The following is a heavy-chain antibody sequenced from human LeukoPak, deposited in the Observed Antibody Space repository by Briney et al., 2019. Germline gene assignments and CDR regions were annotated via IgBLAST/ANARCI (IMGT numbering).Heavy chain of an antibody. CDR1: GGSFSGYY. Sequence: PSETPSLTCAVYGGSFSGYYWSWIRQPPGKGLEWIGEINHSGSTNYNPSLKSRVTISVDASKNQFSLKLSSVTAADTAVYYCARSGYSSGWYAPYNWFDPWGQGTLVTVSS. CDR2: INHSGST. V-gene: IGHV4-34*01. J-gene: IGHJ5*02. CDR3: ARSGYSSGWYAPYNWFDP. D-gene: IGHD6-19*01.